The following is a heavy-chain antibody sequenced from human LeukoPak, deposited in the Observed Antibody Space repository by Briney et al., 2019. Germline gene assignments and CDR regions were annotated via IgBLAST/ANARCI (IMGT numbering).Heavy chain of an antibody. Sequence: SETLSLTCAVYGGSFSGYSWSWIRQPPGKGLEWIGEINNSGSPNYNPSLKSRVTISVDTSNNHFSLKLSSVTAADTAVYYCARITRNYDILTGYYKRFDPWGQGTLVTVSS. V-gene: IGHV4-34*01. D-gene: IGHD3-9*01. CDR2: INNSGSP. J-gene: IGHJ5*02. CDR1: GGSFSGYS. CDR3: ARITRNYDILTGYYKRFDP.